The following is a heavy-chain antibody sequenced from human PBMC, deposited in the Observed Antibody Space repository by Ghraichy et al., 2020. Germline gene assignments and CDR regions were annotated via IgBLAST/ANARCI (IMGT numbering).Heavy chain of an antibody. J-gene: IGHJ4*02. CDR2: IYYSGNT. D-gene: IGHD3-22*01. CDR3: ARVMGGYYYDNSGGLDY. Sequence: SETLSLTCTVSGGSISNSNYYWGWIRQPPGKGLEWIASIYYSGNTYFNPSLKSRVTIYADTSKNQFSLKLSSVTAADTAVYYCARVMGGYYYDNSGGLDYWGQGTLVTVSP. CDR1: GGSISNSNYY. V-gene: IGHV4-39*01.